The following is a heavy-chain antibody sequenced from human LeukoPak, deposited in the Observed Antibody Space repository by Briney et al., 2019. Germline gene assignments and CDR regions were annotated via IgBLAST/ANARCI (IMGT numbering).Heavy chain of an antibody. J-gene: IGHJ6*03. V-gene: IGHV4-39*01. CDR1: GVSISSSSYY. Sequence: SETLSLTCTVSGVSISSSSYYWGWIRQPPGKGLEWIGSMYHSGSTYYNPSLKSRVTISVDTSKNQFSLKVTSVTAAVTAVYYCARHPGYYYYYMDVWGKGTTVTISS. CDR2: MYHSGST. CDR3: ARHPGYYYYYMDV.